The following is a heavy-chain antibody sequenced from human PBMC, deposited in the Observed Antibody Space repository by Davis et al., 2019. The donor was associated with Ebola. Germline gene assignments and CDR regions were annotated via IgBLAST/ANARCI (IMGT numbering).Heavy chain of an antibody. CDR1: GYTFTSYY. D-gene: IGHD3-10*01. CDR3: ARGITMVRVLGWFDP. V-gene: IGHV1-46*01. CDR2: INPSGGST. Sequence: ASVKVSCKASGYTFTSYYMHWVRQAPGQGLEWMGIINPSGGSTSYAQKFQGRVTMTTDTSTSTAYMELRSLRSDDTAVYYCARGITMVRVLGWFDPWGQGTLVTVSS. J-gene: IGHJ5*02.